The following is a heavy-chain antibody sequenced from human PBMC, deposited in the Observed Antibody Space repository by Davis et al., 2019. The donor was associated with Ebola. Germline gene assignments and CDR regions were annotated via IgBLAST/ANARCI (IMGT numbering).Heavy chain of an antibody. CDR3: TSLFGYSSTSDYYYYYGMDV. CDR1: GFTFSGSA. Sequence: GGSLRLSCAASGFTFSGSAMHWVRQASGKGLEWVGRIRSKANSYATAYDASVKGRFTISRDDSKNTAYLQMNSLKTEDTAVYYCTSLFGYSSTSDYYYYYGMDVWGQGTTVTVSS. V-gene: IGHV3-73*01. D-gene: IGHD6-13*01. J-gene: IGHJ6*02. CDR2: IRSKANSYAT.